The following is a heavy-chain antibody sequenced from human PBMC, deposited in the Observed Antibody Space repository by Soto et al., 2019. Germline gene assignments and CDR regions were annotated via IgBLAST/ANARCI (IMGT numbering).Heavy chain of an antibody. CDR2: INHSGST. CDR1: GGSFSGYY. V-gene: IGHV4-34*01. Sequence: PSETLSLTCAVYGGSFSGYYWSWIRQPPGKGLEWIGEINHSGSTNYNPSLKSRVTISVDTSKNQFSLKLSSVTAADTAVYYCAGSSEVTTWFDWVQGTLVTVSS. CDR3: AGSSEVTTWFD. D-gene: IGHD4-17*01. J-gene: IGHJ4*02.